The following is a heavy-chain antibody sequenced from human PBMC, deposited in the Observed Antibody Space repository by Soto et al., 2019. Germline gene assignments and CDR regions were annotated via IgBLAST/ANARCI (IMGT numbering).Heavy chain of an antibody. CDR3: AAAAPIAAAGTESYYYYGMDV. D-gene: IGHD6-13*01. Sequence: RASVKVSCKASGFTFTSSAVQWVRQARGQRLEWIGWIVVGSGNTNYAQKFQERVTITRDMSTSTAYMELSSLRSEDTAVYYCAAAAPIAAAGTESYYYYGMDVWGQGTEGTVS. J-gene: IGHJ6*02. CDR1: GFTFTSSA. CDR2: IVVGSGNT. V-gene: IGHV1-58*01.